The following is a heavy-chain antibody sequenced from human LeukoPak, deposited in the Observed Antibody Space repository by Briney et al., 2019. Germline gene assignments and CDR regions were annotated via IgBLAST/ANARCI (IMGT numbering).Heavy chain of an antibody. Sequence: GGSLRLSCAASGFTFSHAWMSWVRQAPGKGLEWAGRIKSKSDGGTTDYAAPVKGRFTISRDGSENTIYLQMNSLKTEDTAVYYCTTFNVDIVAAMRGYWGQGTLVTVSS. J-gene: IGHJ4*02. CDR1: GFTFSHAW. V-gene: IGHV3-15*01. D-gene: IGHD5-12*01. CDR2: IKSKSDGGTT. CDR3: TTFNVDIVAAMRGY.